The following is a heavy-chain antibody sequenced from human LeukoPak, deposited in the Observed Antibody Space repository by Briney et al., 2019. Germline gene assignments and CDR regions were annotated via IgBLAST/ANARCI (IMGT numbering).Heavy chain of an antibody. J-gene: IGHJ4*02. D-gene: IGHD6-19*01. CDR1: GYTFTTYD. CDR3: ARVAGSIDY. Sequence: ASVKVSCKASGYTFTTYDINWVRQATGQGLEWMGWMNLKSGNAGYAQNLQGRVTITRDTSISTVYMELSGLRSEDTAVYYCARVAGSIDYWGQGTLVTVSS. V-gene: IGHV1-8*03. CDR2: MNLKSGNA.